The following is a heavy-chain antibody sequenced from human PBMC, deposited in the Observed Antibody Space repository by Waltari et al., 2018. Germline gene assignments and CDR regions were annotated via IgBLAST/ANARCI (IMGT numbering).Heavy chain of an antibody. Sequence: QLVESGGGLFQPGESLRLSCAASGFTFSNQWMDWVRQAPGKGLEWVANIKPDGSESHYVDSVKGRFTISRDNAQNLVYLHMNSLRAEDTAVYYCSVSLNSWGQGTLVTVSS. J-gene: IGHJ4*02. CDR1: GFTFSNQW. CDR2: IKPDGSES. CDR3: SVSLNS. V-gene: IGHV3-7*01.